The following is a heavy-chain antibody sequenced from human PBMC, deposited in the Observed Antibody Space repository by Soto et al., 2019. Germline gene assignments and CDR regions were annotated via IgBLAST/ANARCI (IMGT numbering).Heavy chain of an antibody. CDR3: ARAGRLVRGVGAFDV. D-gene: IGHD3-10*01. Sequence: QMQLQESGSGLVKPSQTLSLTCAVPGGSISSGDYSWNWIRPSPGRGLELIGYFYHTGNTYYNPSSKSRVTIALDRAKSQFSLILSSATAADTAVYYCARAGRLVRGVGAFDVWGQGTMVTVSS. CDR1: GGSISSGDYS. J-gene: IGHJ3*01. V-gene: IGHV4-30-2*06. CDR2: FYHTGNT.